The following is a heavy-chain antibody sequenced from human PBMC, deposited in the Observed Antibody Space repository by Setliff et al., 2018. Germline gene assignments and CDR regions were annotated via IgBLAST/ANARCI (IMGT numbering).Heavy chain of an antibody. CDR1: GGSISSSSYY. D-gene: IGHD6-13*01. Sequence: SETLSLTCTVSGGSISSSSYYWGWIRQPPGKGLEWIGSIYYSGSTYYNPSLKSRVTISVDTSKNQFSLKLSSVTAAATAVYYCARVAAYSSSWYNYYYGMDVWGQGTTVTVSS. V-gene: IGHV4-39*07. J-gene: IGHJ6*02. CDR2: IYYSGST. CDR3: ARVAAYSSSWYNYYYGMDV.